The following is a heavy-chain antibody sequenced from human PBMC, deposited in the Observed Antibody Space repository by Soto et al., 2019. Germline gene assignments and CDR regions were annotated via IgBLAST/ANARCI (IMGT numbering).Heavy chain of an antibody. J-gene: IGHJ3*02. CDR3: ESNLLLFCFDSCDDSPRDAIEI. D-gene: IGHD3-22*01. CDR2: ISYSGST. Sequence: PSGTLSLSCTVSGGSISSYYWSWIRQPPGKGLEWIGYISYSGSTNYNPSLKSRVTISIDTSKNQFSLKLSSVTAADTAVYYCESNLLLFCFDSCDDSPRDAIEIRAQGTLVTVS. V-gene: IGHV4-59*08. CDR1: GGSISSYY.